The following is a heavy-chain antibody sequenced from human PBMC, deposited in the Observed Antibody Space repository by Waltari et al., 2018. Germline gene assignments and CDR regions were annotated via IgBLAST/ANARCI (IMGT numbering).Heavy chain of an antibody. J-gene: IGHJ4*02. Sequence: EVQLVESGGGLVQPGGSLRLSCAASGFRFSNYWMSWVRQAPGKGLEWVANIKQDGSEKKYVDSVKGRFTISRDNAKNSLFLQVNSLRAEDTAVYFCAREDGYKGIDYWGQGTLVTVSS. D-gene: IGHD5-12*01. V-gene: IGHV3-7*01. CDR2: IKQDGSEK. CDR3: AREDGYKGIDY. CDR1: GFRFSNYW.